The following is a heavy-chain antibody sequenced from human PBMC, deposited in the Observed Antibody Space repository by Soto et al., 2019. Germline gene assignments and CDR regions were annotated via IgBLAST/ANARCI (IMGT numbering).Heavy chain of an antibody. V-gene: IGHV4-31*03. CDR3: ARSVFP. CDR1: GGSISSGGYY. Sequence: QVQLQESGPGLVKPSQTLSLTCTVSGGSISSGGYYWNWIRQQPGKGLEWIGYIYYSGSTYYNPSLKRRVTIAVDTSKNQFALKLSSLTAADTAVYYCARSVFPWGQGTLVTVSS. CDR2: IYYSGST. J-gene: IGHJ5*02.